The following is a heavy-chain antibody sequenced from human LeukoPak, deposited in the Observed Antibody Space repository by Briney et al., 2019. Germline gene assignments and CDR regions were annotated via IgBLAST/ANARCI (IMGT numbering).Heavy chain of an antibody. D-gene: IGHD1-14*01. Sequence: GGSLRLSCAASGFTLSNYAMSWFRQAPGKGLEWVAAISVSGGSTYYADSVKGRFTISRYNSKNTLYLQMNSLRVEDTAVYYCATPFGDVAGGYWGQGTLVTVS. J-gene: IGHJ4*02. CDR2: ISVSGGST. CDR1: GFTLSNYA. CDR3: ATPFGDVAGGY. V-gene: IGHV3-23*01.